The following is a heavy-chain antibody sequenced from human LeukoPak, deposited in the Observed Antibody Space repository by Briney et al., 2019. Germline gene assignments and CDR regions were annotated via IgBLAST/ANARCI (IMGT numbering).Heavy chain of an antibody. D-gene: IGHD3-3*01. Sequence: ASVKVSCKVYGYTLTELSMHWVRQAPGKGLEWMGGFDPEDGETIYAQKFQGRVTMTEDTSTDTAYMELSSLRSEDTAVYYCATFKGVVINTFDYWGQGTLVTVSS. V-gene: IGHV1-24*01. CDR1: GYTLTELS. CDR2: FDPEDGET. J-gene: IGHJ4*02. CDR3: ATFKGVVINTFDY.